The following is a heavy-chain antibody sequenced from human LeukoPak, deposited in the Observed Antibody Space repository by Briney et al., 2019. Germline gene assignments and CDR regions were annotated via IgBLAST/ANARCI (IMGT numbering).Heavy chain of an antibody. CDR1: GGSISSYY. D-gene: IGHD3-10*01. Sequence: PSETLSLTCTVSGGSISSYYWSWIRQPPGKGLEWMGYIYYSGSTNYNPSLKSRVTISVDTSKNQFSLKLSSVTAADTAVYYCARSSDKSYYYGSGSYPLDYWGQGTLVTVSS. V-gene: IGHV4-59*01. CDR2: IYYSGST. J-gene: IGHJ4*02. CDR3: ARSSDKSYYYGSGSYPLDY.